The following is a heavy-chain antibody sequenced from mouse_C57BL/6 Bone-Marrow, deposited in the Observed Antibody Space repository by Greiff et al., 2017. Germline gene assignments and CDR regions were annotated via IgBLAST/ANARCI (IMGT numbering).Heavy chain of an antibody. D-gene: IGHD2-4*01. J-gene: IGHJ3*01. CDR3: ARGGLRGFAY. Sequence: DVQLQESGPGLVKPSRSLSLTCSVTGYSITSGYYWNWIRQFPGNKLEWMGYISYDGSNNYNPSLKNRISITRDTSKNQFFLKLNSVTTEDTATYYCARGGLRGFAYWGQGTLVTVSA. V-gene: IGHV3-6*01. CDR1: GYSITSGYY. CDR2: ISYDGSN.